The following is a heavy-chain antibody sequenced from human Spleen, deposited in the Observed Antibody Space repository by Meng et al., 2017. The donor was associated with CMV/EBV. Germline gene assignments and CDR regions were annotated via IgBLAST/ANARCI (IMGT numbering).Heavy chain of an antibody. Sequence: SGGTFSSYAISWVRQAPGQGLEWLGWIATHSGDTNYVQKIQGRVTMTIDTSTTTAYMELRSLRSDDTAVYYCARVRGYSYGQNWFDPWGQGTLVTVSS. V-gene: IGHV1-18*01. CDR2: IATHSGDT. CDR3: ARVRGYSYGQNWFDP. CDR1: GGTFSSYA. D-gene: IGHD5-18*01. J-gene: IGHJ5*02.